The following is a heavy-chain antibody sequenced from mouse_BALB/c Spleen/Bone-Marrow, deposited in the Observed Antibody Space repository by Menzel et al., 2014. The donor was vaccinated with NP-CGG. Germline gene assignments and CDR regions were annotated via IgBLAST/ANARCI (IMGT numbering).Heavy chain of an antibody. Sequence: VQLQQSGAELVRPGASVKLSCKASGYTFTSYWINWVKQRPGQGLEWIGNIYPSDSYTNYNQKFKDKAKLTVDKSSSTAYMQLSSPTSEDSAVYYCTRRDRYDYYAMDYWDQGTSVTVSS. CDR2: IYPSDSYT. CDR3: TRRDRYDYYAMDY. J-gene: IGHJ4*01. CDR1: GYTFTSYW. V-gene: IGHV1-69*02. D-gene: IGHD2-14*01.